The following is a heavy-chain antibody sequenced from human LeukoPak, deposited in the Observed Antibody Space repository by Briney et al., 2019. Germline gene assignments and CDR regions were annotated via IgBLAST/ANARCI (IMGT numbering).Heavy chain of an antibody. V-gene: IGHV4-38-2*02. CDR2: IYHSGST. CDR1: GYSISSGYY. D-gene: IGHD2-2*01. CDR3: ARVSTGDIVVVPAQYYFDY. J-gene: IGHJ4*02. Sequence: SETLSLTCTVSGYSISSGYYWGWIRQPPGKGLEWIGSIYHSGSTFYNLSLKSRVTISVDTSKNQFSLKLSSVTAADTAVYYCARVSTGDIVVVPAQYYFDYWGQGTLVTVSS.